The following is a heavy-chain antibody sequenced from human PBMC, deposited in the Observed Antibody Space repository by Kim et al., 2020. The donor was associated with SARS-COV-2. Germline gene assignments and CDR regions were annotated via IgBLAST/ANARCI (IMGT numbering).Heavy chain of an antibody. CDR2: IYYSGST. D-gene: IGHD6-13*01. J-gene: IGHJ6*02. CDR3: ARDQGQQLAGYYYYYGMDV. V-gene: IGHV4-59*13. CDR1: GGSISSYY. Sequence: SETLSLTCTVSGGSISSYYWSWIRQPPGKGLEWIGYIYYSGSTNYNPSLKSRVTISVDTSKNQFSLKLSSVTAADTAVYYCARDQGQQLAGYYYYYGMDVWGQGTTVTVSS.